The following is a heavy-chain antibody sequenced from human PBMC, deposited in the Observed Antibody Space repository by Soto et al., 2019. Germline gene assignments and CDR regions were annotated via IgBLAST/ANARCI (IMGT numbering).Heavy chain of an antibody. D-gene: IGHD6-6*01. J-gene: IGHJ6*03. CDR3: ARGIRIAARPIYYYYYYRDV. Sequence: QVQLVQSGAEVKKPGASVKVSCKASGYTFTSYDINWVRQATGQGLEWMGWMNPNSGNTGYAQKFQGRVAMTRNTAISTAYMELSSLRSEDTAVYYCARGIRIAARPIYYYYYYRDVWGKGTTVTVSS. CDR2: MNPNSGNT. CDR1: GYTFTSYD. V-gene: IGHV1-8*01.